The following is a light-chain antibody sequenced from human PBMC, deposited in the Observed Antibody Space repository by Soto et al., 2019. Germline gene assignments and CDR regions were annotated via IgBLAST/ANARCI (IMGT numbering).Light chain of an antibody. V-gene: IGKV3-11*01. J-gene: IGKJ1*01. CDR1: QSVSSY. CDR3: QQRSNWPPGRT. Sequence: EIVLTQSPATLSLSPGERATLSCRASQSVSSYLAWYQQKPGQAPRLLIYDASNRATGIPARFSGSGSGTDFTITISSLEPEDFAVYYCQQRSNWPPGRTFGHGTKVEIK. CDR2: DAS.